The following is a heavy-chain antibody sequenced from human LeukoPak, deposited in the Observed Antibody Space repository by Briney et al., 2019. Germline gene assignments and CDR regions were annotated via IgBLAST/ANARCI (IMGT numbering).Heavy chain of an antibody. D-gene: IGHD2-15*01. CDR2: IYNSGST. CDR1: GGSISSYY. V-gene: IGHV4-59*01. Sequence: SETLSLTCTVSGGSISSYYWSWIRQPPGKGLEWIGYIYNSGSTNYNPSLKSRVTISVDTSKHQFSLKLNSVTAADTAVYYCARDSSLYCSGGSCYQYFQHWGQGTLVTASS. J-gene: IGHJ1*01. CDR3: ARDSSLYCSGGSCYQYFQH.